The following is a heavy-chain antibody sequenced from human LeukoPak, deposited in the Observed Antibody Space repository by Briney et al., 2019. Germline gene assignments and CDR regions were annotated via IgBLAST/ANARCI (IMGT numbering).Heavy chain of an antibody. D-gene: IGHD2-2*01. J-gene: IGHJ3*02. CDR1: GYTLSTYG. CDR2: INTRTGNP. Sequence: GASVKVSCKASGYTLSTYGMNWVRQAPGQGLEWMGWINTRTGNPTYAQGFTGRFVFSLDTSVNTAYLQISSLEAEDTAVYYCARDVRFTEEYCSSTSCSYAFDIWGQGTMVTVSS. V-gene: IGHV7-4-1*02. CDR3: ARDVRFTEEYCSSTSCSYAFDI.